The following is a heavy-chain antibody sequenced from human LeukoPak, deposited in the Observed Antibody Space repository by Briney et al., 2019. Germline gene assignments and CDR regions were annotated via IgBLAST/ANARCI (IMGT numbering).Heavy chain of an antibody. V-gene: IGHV4-30-2*01. Sequence: PSQTLSLTCAVSGGSISSGGYSWSWIRQPPGKGLEWIGYIYHSGSTYYNPSLKSRVTISVDRSKNQFSLKLSSVTAADTAVYYCVREMGSGSLDYWGQGTLVTVSS. CDR1: GGSISSGGYS. CDR2: IYHSGST. J-gene: IGHJ4*02. CDR3: VREMGSGSLDY. D-gene: IGHD1-1*01.